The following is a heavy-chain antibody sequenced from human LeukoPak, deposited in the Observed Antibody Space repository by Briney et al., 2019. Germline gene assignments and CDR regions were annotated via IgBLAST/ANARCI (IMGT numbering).Heavy chain of an antibody. V-gene: IGHV3-30*04. CDR3: ARDLYYYDSSGYYDY. D-gene: IGHD3-22*01. CDR2: ISYDGSNK. CDR1: GFTFSSYA. J-gene: IGHJ4*02. Sequence: GGSLRLSCAASGFTFSSYAMHWVRQAPGKGLEWVAVISYDGSNKYYADSVKGRFTISRDNSKNTLYLQMNSLRAEDTAVYYCARDLYYYDSSGYYDYWGQGTLVTVSS.